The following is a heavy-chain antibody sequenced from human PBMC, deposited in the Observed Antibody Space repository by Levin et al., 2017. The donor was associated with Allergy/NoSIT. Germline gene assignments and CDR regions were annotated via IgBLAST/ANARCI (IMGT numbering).Heavy chain of an antibody. V-gene: IGHV3-15*01. CDR2: IKSKTHGGTT. Sequence: PGGSLRLSCAVSRFNFNDAWMSWVRQAPGKGLEWIGRIKSKTHGGTTDYAAPVKGRFTISRDDSQNTLHLQMNSLKTEDTAVYYCTPDLTYDFWGQGTLVTVSS. CDR3: TPDLTYDF. CDR1: RFNFNDAW. J-gene: IGHJ4*02. D-gene: IGHD3-3*01.